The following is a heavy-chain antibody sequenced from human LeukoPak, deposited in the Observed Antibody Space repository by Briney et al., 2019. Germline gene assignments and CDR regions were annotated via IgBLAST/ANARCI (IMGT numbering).Heavy chain of an antibody. CDR1: EFSFTSNW. Sequence: GESLKISCKGSEFSFTSNWIAWVRQMPGKGLEWMGIIYPGDSDTRYGPSFQAHVTISADKSISTAYLQWTSLQASDTAIYYCASADYYDSSGHYFDSWGQGTLVTVS. D-gene: IGHD3-22*01. CDR3: ASADYYDSSGHYFDS. V-gene: IGHV5-51*01. J-gene: IGHJ4*02. CDR2: IYPGDSDT.